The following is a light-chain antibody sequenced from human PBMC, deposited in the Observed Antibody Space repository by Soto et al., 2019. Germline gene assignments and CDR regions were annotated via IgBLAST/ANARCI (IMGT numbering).Light chain of an antibody. V-gene: IGKV1-5*03. J-gene: IGKJ1*01. CDR1: RTISSW. CDR2: AAS. Sequence: DIQMTQSPSTLSASIGDRVNITCRASRTISSWLAWYQQKAGQAPKLLIYAASRLQSGVPSRFSGSGSGTDFTLSITSLQPDDFATYYCQQYHSYSWTFGQGTKVDIK. CDR3: QQYHSYSWT.